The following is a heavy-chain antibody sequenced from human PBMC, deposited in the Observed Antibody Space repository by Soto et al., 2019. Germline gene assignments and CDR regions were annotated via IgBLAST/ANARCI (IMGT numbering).Heavy chain of an antibody. CDR3: ARGIPGHYGFDI. Sequence: EAQLLESGGGFVQPWGSLSLSCAASGFSFSSHWMHWVRQAPGKGLVWVSRMKGDGSTANYADSVKGRLTISRDNARNTVYLQMNSLRVEDTAVYYCARGIPGHYGFDIWGQGTLVTVSS. CDR2: MKGDGSTA. D-gene: IGHD3-10*01. J-gene: IGHJ3*02. CDR1: GFSFSSHW. V-gene: IGHV3-74*01.